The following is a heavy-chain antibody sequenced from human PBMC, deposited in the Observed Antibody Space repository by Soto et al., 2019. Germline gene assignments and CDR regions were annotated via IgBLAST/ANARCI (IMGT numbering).Heavy chain of an antibody. Sequence: GESLKISCKGSGYSFTSYWIGWVRQMPGKGPACMGIIYPGDSDTRYSPSFQGQVTISADKSISTAYLQWSSLKASDTAMYYCARGYSGYAPRHYYYYGMDVWGQGTTVTVSS. CDR3: ARGYSGYAPRHYYYYGMDV. V-gene: IGHV5-51*01. CDR1: GYSFTSYW. D-gene: IGHD5-12*01. CDR2: IYPGDSDT. J-gene: IGHJ6*02.